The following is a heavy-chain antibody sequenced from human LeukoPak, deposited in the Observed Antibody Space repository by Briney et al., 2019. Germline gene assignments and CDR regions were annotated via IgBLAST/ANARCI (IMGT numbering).Heavy chain of an antibody. Sequence: PGGSLRLSCAASGFTFSDYYMSWIRQPPGKGLEWVSYISSSGSTIYYADSVKGRFTISRDNAKNSLYLQMDSLGAEDTAVYYCARERGYYDSSGCLDYWGQGTLVTVSS. CDR2: ISSSGSTI. J-gene: IGHJ4*02. CDR1: GFTFSDYY. D-gene: IGHD3-22*01. CDR3: ARERGYYDSSGCLDY. V-gene: IGHV3-11*01.